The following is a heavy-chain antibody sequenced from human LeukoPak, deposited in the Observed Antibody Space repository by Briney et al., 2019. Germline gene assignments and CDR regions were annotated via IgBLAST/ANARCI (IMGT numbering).Heavy chain of an antibody. Sequence: PGRSLRLSCAASGFTFSSYGMHWVRQAPGKGLEWVAVVSYDGTNKYYADSVKGRFTISRDNSKNTLYLQMNSLRAEDTAVYYCATLSYDYGSGTTLHFHSWGPGTLVTVSS. CDR3: ATLSYDYGSGTTLHFHS. J-gene: IGHJ4*02. CDR2: VSYDGTNK. V-gene: IGHV3-30*03. D-gene: IGHD3-10*01. CDR1: GFTFSSYG.